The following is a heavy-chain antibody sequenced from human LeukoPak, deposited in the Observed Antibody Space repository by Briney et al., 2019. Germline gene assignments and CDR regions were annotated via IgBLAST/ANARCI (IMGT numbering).Heavy chain of an antibody. CDR1: GGSISSYY. D-gene: IGHD2-2*02. J-gene: IGHJ6*03. Sequence: SETLSLTCTVSGGSISSYYWSWIRQPAGKGLEWIGRIYTSGSTNYNPSPKSRVTMSVDTSKNQFSLKLSSVTAADTAVYYCARSYCSSTSCYSNYYYYMDVWGKGTTVTVSS. CDR3: ARSYCSSTSCYSNYYYYMDV. V-gene: IGHV4-4*07. CDR2: IYTSGST.